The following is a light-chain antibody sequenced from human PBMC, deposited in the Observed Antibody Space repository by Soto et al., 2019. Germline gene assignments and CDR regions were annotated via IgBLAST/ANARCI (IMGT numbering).Light chain of an antibody. Sequence: EIVMTQSPATLSVSPGERATLSCRASQGIGVTLAWYQQKPGQTPKLLIYGASTRATGVPARFSGSGSGTEFTLTINSLQSEDFAVYYCQRYNDWPFTFGGGTKVDIK. J-gene: IGKJ4*01. CDR2: GAS. CDR3: QRYNDWPFT. V-gene: IGKV3-15*01. CDR1: QGIGVT.